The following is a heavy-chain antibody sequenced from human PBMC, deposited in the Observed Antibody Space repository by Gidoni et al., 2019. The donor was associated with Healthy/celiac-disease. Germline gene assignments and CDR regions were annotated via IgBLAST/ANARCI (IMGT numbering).Heavy chain of an antibody. CDR1: GGSISSSSYY. J-gene: IGHJ3*02. CDR3: ARGATGADAFDI. CDR2: IYYSGST. Sequence: QLQLQESGPGLVKPSETLSLTCTVSGGSISSSSYYWGWIRQPPGKGREWIGSIYYSGSTYYNPSLKSRVTISVDTSKNQFSLKLSSVTAADTAVYYCARGATGADAFDIWGQGTMVTVSS. V-gene: IGHV4-39*01. D-gene: IGHD1-1*01.